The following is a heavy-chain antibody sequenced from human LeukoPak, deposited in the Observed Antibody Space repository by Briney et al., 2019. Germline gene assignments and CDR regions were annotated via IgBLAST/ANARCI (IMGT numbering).Heavy chain of an antibody. CDR3: AKDLWARTQQVYYYDGSGYYHRGDY. V-gene: IGHV3-23*01. CDR1: GFTFSSYA. D-gene: IGHD3-22*01. CDR2: ISGSGGST. J-gene: IGHJ4*02. Sequence: PGGSLRLSCAASGFTFSSYAMSWVRQAPGKGLEWVSAISGSGGSTYYADSVKGRFTISRDNSKNTLYLQMNSLRAEDTAVYYCAKDLWARTQQVYYYDGSGYYHRGDYWGQGTLVTVSS.